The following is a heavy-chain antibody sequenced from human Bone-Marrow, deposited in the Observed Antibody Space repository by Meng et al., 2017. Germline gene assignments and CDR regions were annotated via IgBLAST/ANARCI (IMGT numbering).Heavy chain of an antibody. CDR2: IYYSGIT. J-gene: IGHJ3*02. V-gene: IGHV4-61*01. Sequence: GSLRLSCTVSGGSITSSSYYWSWIRQPPGKGLEWIGYIYYSGITNYNPSLRSRVTISVDTSKTQFSLRLTFVTAADTALYYCARAPTYCSGGSCYSGGAFDIWGQGAMVTV. CDR1: GGSITSSSYY. D-gene: IGHD2-15*01. CDR3: ARAPTYCSGGSCYSGGAFDI.